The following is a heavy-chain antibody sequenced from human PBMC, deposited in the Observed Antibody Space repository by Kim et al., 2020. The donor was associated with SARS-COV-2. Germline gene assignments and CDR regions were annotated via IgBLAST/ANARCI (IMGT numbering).Heavy chain of an antibody. J-gene: IGHJ6*02. D-gene: IGHD4-17*01. Sequence: GGSLRLSCAASGFTFSSYGMHWVRQAPGKGLEWVAVISYDGSNKYYADSVKGRFTISRDNSKNTLYLQMNSLRAEDTAVYYCARGPPVTDYDPVYGMDVWGQGTTVTVSS. CDR3: ARGPPVTDYDPVYGMDV. CDR1: GFTFSSYG. V-gene: IGHV3-30*03. CDR2: ISYDGSNK.